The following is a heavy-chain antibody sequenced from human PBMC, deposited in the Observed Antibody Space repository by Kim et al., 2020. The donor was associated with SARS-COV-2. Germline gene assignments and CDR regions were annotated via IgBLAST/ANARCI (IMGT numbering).Heavy chain of an antibody. Sequence: SVKVSCKASGGTFSSYAISWVRQAPGQGLEWMGGIIPIFGTANYAQKFQGRVTITADESTSTAYMELSSLRSEDTAVYYCARDPQLGYYESSGLPTSYYYSGMDVWGQGPTVTVS. D-gene: IGHD3-22*01. V-gene: IGHV1-69*13. CDR1: GGTFSSYA. CDR3: ARDPQLGYYESSGLPTSYYYSGMDV. CDR2: IIPIFGTA. J-gene: IGHJ6*02.